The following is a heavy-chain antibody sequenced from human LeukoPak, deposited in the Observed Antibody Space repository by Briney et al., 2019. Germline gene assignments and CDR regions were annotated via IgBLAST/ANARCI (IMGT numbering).Heavy chain of an antibody. V-gene: IGHV4-34*01. CDR2: VNHSGSA. CDR3: ARERASNNHDNWFDP. Sequence: SETLSLTCAVYGASFNDYYWSWIRHSPTKGLEWIGEVNHSGSAKYNPSLKSQVTISADKSKNQFFLRLSPVAAADSGVYYCARERASNNHDNWFDPWGQGTLVTVSS. CDR1: GASFNDYY. J-gene: IGHJ5*02.